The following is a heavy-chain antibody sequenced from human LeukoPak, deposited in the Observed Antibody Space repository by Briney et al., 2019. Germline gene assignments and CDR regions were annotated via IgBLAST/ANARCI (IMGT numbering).Heavy chain of an antibody. V-gene: IGHV4-59*01. D-gene: IGHD3-10*01. Sequence: SETLSLTCTVSGGSISRYYWSWIRQHPGNGLEWIGYISYTGSTTYNSSLKSRVTISLDTSQNQFSLKLTSVTPADTAVYYCAKTAKYYYGSETYYFFEYWGQGTLVAVSS. J-gene: IGHJ4*02. CDR1: GGSISRYY. CDR2: ISYTGST. CDR3: AKTAKYYYGSETYYFFEY.